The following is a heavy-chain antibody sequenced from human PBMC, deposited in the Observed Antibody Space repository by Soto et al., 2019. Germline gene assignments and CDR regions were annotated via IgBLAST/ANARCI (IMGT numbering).Heavy chain of an antibody. D-gene: IGHD6-19*01. V-gene: IGHV3-33*01. J-gene: IGHJ1*01. CDR2: IWYDGSNK. CDR3: ASPEQWLASGYFQH. Sequence: PGGSLRLSCAASGFTFSSYGMHWVRQAPGKGLEWVAVIWYDGSNKYYADSVKGRFTISRDNSKNTLYLQMNSLRAEDTAVYYCASPEQWLASGYFQHWGQGTLVTVSS. CDR1: GFTFSSYG.